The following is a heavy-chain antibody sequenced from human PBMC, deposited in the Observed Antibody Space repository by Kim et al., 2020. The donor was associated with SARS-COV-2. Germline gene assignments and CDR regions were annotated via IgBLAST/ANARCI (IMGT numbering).Heavy chain of an antibody. V-gene: IGHV3-49*03. Sequence: GGSLRLSCTASGFTFGDYAMSWFRQAPGKGLEWVGFIRSKAYGGTTEYAASVKGRFTISRDDSKSIAYLQMNSLKTEDTAVYYCTRDTYGDYSWYFDYWGQGTLVTVSS. J-gene: IGHJ4*02. CDR1: GFTFGDYA. CDR2: IRSKAYGGTT. D-gene: IGHD4-17*01. CDR3: TRDTYGDYSWYFDY.